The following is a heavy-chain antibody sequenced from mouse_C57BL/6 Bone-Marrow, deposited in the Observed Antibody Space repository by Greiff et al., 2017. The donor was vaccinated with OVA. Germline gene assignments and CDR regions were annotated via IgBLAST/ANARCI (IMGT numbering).Heavy chain of an antibody. CDR2: IYPGSGSA. D-gene: IGHD1-1*01. CDR1: GYTFTSYW. J-gene: IGHJ2*01. CDR3: ARSLYGSLSDY. V-gene: IGHV1-55*01. Sequence: QVQLQQPGAELVKPGASVKMSCKASGYTFTSYWITWVKQRPGQGLEWIGDIYPGSGSANYNEKFKSKATLTVDTSSSTAYMQLSSLTSEDSAVYYCARSLYGSLSDYWGQGTTLTVSS.